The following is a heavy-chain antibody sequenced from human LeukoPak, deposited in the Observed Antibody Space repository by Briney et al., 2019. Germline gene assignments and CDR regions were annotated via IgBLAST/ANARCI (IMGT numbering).Heavy chain of an antibody. D-gene: IGHD3-10*01. CDR3: ARLVYYGSGSYYFFDY. Sequence: ASETLSLTCTVSGGSISSSSYYWSWIRQPPGKGLEWIGYIYYSGTTNYNPSLKSRITISVDTSKDQFSLRLSSVTAADTAVYYCARLVYYGSGSYYFFDYWGQGTLVTVSS. V-gene: IGHV4-61*05. CDR1: GGSISSSSYY. J-gene: IGHJ4*02. CDR2: IYYSGTT.